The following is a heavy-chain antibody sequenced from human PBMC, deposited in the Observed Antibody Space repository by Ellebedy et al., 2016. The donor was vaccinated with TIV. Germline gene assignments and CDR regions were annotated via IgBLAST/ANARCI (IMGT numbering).Heavy chain of an antibody. V-gene: IGHV3-23*03. D-gene: IGHD5-12*01. J-gene: IGHJ6*02. Sequence: GESLKISCAASGFTFSDFAMSWVRQAPGQGLEWVSVIYDGGRTSYADSVTGRFTISRDSSKNTLYLQMNSLRAEDTAVYYCAKDRATADYYYYGMDVWGQGTTVTVSS. CDR1: GFTFSDFA. CDR2: IYDGGRT. CDR3: AKDRATADYYYYGMDV.